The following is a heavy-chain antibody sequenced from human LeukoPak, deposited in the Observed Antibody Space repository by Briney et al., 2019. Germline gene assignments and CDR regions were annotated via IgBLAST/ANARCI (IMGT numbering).Heavy chain of an antibody. Sequence: SETLSLTCTVSGGSISSNYWSWIRQPPRKGLERIGYIYTSGSTNYNPSLKSQVTISVDTSKNQFSLQLSSVTAADTAVYYCARGRRQGFYGSGSYSGWFDPWGQGTLVTVSS. J-gene: IGHJ5*02. D-gene: IGHD3-10*01. V-gene: IGHV4-4*09. CDR2: IYTSGST. CDR3: ARGRRQGFYGSGSYSGWFDP. CDR1: GGSISSNY.